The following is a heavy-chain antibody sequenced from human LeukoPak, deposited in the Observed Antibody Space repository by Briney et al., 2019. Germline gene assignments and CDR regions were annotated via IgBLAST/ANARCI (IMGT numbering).Heavy chain of an antibody. J-gene: IGHJ4*02. CDR2: INPNSGDK. V-gene: IGHV1-2*02. CDR1: GYTFTGYY. CDR3: AREEGFCRSTSCSAPFDY. D-gene: IGHD2-2*01. Sequence: GASVKVSCKASGYTFTGYYMHWVRQAPGQGLEWMGWINPNSGDKIYAQKFQGRVTMTRDTSISTAYMELRRLRSDDTAVYYCAREEGFCRSTSCSAPFDYWGQGTLVIVSS.